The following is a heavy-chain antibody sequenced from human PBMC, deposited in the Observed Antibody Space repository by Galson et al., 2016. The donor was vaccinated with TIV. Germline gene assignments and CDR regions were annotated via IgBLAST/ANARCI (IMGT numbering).Heavy chain of an antibody. CDR1: GFTFSSYW. V-gene: IGHV3-7*03. Sequence: SLRLSCAGSGFTFSSYWMEWVRQAPGKGLEWVANVNEDGSVKYYVDSVKGRFTISRDNAKNSANLQMNSLRAEDTAVYYCARAWAGSGSYWGQGILVTVSS. CDR2: VNEDGSVK. J-gene: IGHJ4*02. D-gene: IGHD1-26*01. CDR3: ARAWAGSGSY.